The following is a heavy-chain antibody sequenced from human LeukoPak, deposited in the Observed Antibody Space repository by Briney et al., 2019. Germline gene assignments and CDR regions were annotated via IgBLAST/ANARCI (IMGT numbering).Heavy chain of an antibody. CDR1: GGSISSYY. Sequence: KPSETLSLTCTVSGGSISSYYWSWIRQPPGKGLEWIGYIYYSGSTNYNPSLKSRVTISVDTAKNQFSLKLSSVTAADAAVYYCARNYGDYFWGQGTLVTVSS. D-gene: IGHD4-17*01. CDR2: IYYSGST. CDR3: ARNYGDYF. J-gene: IGHJ4*02. V-gene: IGHV4-59*01.